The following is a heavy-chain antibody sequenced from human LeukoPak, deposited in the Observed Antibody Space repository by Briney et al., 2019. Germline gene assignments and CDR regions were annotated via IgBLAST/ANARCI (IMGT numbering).Heavy chain of an antibody. J-gene: IGHJ3*02. CDR2: IWYDGSNK. D-gene: IGHD3-3*02. Sequence: GGSLRLSCAASGFTFSSYGMHWVREAPGKGLEWVAVIWYDGSNKYYADSVKGRFTISRDTSKNTLYLQMNSLRAEDTALYHCARDSSIGFHAFDIWGQGTMVTVSS. CDR1: GFTFSSYG. V-gene: IGHV3-33*01. CDR3: ARDSSIGFHAFDI.